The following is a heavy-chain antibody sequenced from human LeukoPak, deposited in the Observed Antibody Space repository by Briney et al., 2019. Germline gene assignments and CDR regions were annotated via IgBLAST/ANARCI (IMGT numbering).Heavy chain of an antibody. CDR2: ISGDGNTK. CDR3: ARRYYYHSSPIDS. V-gene: IGHV3-48*03. J-gene: IGHJ4*02. Sequence: GGSLRLSCAASEFTFSSYEMNWVRQSPGKGLECISYISGDGNTKYYADSVKGRFTISRDNSKNSLYLQMNSLRAEDTALYYCARRYYYHSSPIDSWGQGTLVTVSS. CDR1: EFTFSSYE. D-gene: IGHD3-22*01.